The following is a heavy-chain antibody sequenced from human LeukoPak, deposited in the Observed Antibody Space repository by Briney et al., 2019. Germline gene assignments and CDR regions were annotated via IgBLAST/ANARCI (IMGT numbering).Heavy chain of an antibody. CDR1: GFTFSHYS. CDR3: ARITMGATIANFYYYHMDV. CDR2: ISNGGST. D-gene: IGHD3-3*01. J-gene: IGHJ6*03. Sequence: GGSLRLSCAAYGFTFSHYSMHWVRQAPGKGLEYVSAISNGGSTHYADSVKGRFTISRDNSKNTLYLRMDSLRAEDMAVYYCARITMGATIANFYYYHMDVWGKGATVTVSS. V-gene: IGHV3-64*02.